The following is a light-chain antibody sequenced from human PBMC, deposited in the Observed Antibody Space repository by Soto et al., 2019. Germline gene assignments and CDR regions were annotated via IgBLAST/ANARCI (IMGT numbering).Light chain of an antibody. CDR2: AAS. J-gene: IGKJ4*01. Sequence: DIQMTQSPSSVSSSVGDRVTITCRSSQGFSSRLAWYQQTPGKAPKLLIFAASRLQSGVPSRFSGSGSGTDFTLTISSLQPEDFATYYGQQANSFPLTFGGGTKVEIK. CDR1: QGFSSR. V-gene: IGKV1-12*01. CDR3: QQANSFPLT.